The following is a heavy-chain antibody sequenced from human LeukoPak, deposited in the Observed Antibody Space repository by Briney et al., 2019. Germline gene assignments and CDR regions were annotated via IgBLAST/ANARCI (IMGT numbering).Heavy chain of an antibody. D-gene: IGHD5-18*01. J-gene: IGHJ6*02. CDR3: ARDRDTAMAKPGYYYYYGMDV. CDR2: ISAYNGNT. Sequence: ASVKVSCKASGYTFTSYGISWVRQAPGQGLEWMGWISAYNGNTNYAQKLQGRVTMTTGTSTSTAYMELRSLRSDDTAVYYRARDRDTAMAKPGYYYYYGMDVWGQGTTVTVSS. CDR1: GYTFTSYG. V-gene: IGHV1-18*01.